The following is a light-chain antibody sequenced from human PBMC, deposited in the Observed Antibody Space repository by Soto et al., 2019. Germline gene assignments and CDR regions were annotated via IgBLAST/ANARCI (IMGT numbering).Light chain of an antibody. CDR2: DAS. CDR3: QQYKDYSRT. J-gene: IGKJ1*01. V-gene: IGKV1-5*01. CDR1: QRISNW. Sequence: DVQVTQSPSTLSASVGDRVTISSRASQRISNWLAWYQQKPGKAPKLLIFDASNLGSGVPSRFSGRQSGTEFTLTISSLQPDDFAIYYCQQYKDYSRTFGQGTKVDFK.